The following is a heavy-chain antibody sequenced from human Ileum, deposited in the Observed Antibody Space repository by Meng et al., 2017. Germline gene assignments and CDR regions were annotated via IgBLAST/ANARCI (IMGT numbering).Heavy chain of an antibody. CDR3: ASVGSYWDLTYYFDS. J-gene: IGHJ4*02. CDR1: GGAFSGYY. D-gene: IGHD1-26*01. CDR2: INHTGST. V-gene: IGHV4-34*01. Sequence: QVQFQQWCAGLLKPSEPRPPTCAVYGGAFSGYYWSWTRQPQGKGLEWLGDINHTGSTNYNPSLKSRVTISVDTSKNQFSLKLNSVTAADTAVYFCASVGSYWDLTYYFDSWGQGTLVTVSS.